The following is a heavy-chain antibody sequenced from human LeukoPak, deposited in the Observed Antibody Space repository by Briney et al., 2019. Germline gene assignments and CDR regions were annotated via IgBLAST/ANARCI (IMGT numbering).Heavy chain of an antibody. V-gene: IGHV3-11*06. CDR1: GFTFSDYY. J-gene: IGHJ4*02. D-gene: IGHD3-10*01. CDR3: ARATGWFGELPT. Sequence: GGSLRLSCAASGFTFSDYYMSWIRQAPGRGLGGVSYISSSSSYTNYADSVKGRFTISRDNAKNSLYLQMNSLRAEDTAVYYCARATGWFGELPTWGQGTLVTVSS. CDR2: ISSSSSYT.